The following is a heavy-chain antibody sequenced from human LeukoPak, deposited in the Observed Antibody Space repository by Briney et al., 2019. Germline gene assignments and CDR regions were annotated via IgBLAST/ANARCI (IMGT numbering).Heavy chain of an antibody. Sequence: GGSLRLSCAASGFTFSSYAMSWVRQAPGKGLEWVSAISGSGGSTYYADSVKGRFTISRDNSKNTLYLQMNSLRAEDTAVYYCAKGARLGATLENVLATDYWGQGTLVTVSS. CDR2: ISGSGGST. CDR1: GFTFSSYA. J-gene: IGHJ4*02. CDR3: AKGARLGATLENVLATDY. D-gene: IGHD1-26*01. V-gene: IGHV3-23*01.